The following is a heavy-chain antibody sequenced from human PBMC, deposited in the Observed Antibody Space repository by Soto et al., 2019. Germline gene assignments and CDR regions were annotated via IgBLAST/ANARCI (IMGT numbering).Heavy chain of an antibody. D-gene: IGHD2-2*02. Sequence: QVRLQESGPGLVNPSAILSITSSASGVSSSSYYWAWLRQPAGKGLETIGPMSTSATPTYNPPLNSPVTVTVHTFMNEFTLNMRSVTAADTAGAFCVSVIYFRGIVVWGHGATVTVS. CDR1: GVSSSSYY. J-gene: IGHJ6*02. V-gene: IGHV4-4*07. CDR2: MSTSATP. CDR3: VSVIYFRGIVV.